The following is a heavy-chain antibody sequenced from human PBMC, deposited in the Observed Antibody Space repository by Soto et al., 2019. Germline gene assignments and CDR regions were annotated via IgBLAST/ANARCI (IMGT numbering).Heavy chain of an antibody. CDR1: GDTFTFYS. J-gene: IGHJ4*02. D-gene: IGHD3-10*01. CDR3: ASSYGSGYRAFDY. V-gene: IGHV1-69*02. Sequence: QVQLVQSGAEVKKPGSSVRVSCKASGDTFTFYSINWVRQAPGLGLEWMGRINPILSMSNYAQRFQGRVTXTXEKXTSTAYMELSSLRSEDTAMYYCASSYGSGYRAFDYWGQGALVTVSS. CDR2: INPILSMS.